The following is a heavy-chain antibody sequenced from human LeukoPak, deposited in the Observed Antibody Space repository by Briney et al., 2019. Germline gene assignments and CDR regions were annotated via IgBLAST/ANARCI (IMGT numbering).Heavy chain of an antibody. Sequence: GGSLRLSCAASGFTFSTYAMSWVRQAPGKGLEWVSRIDNDGNGIIYADSVKGRFTTSRDNAKNTLYLQMSSLRVEDTAVYYCATGGGWEPSSGVVTHIDVWGKGTTVTVSS. CDR1: GFTFSTYA. CDR3: ATGGGWEPSSGVVTHIDV. D-gene: IGHD3-3*01. CDR2: IDNDGNGI. V-gene: IGHV3-74*01. J-gene: IGHJ6*03.